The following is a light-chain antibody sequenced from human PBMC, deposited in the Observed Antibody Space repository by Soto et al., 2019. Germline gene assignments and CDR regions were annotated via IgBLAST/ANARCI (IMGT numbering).Light chain of an antibody. CDR2: GAS. V-gene: IGKV3-20*01. CDR1: QSVSSNY. CDR3: QQYGTSPPT. Sequence: EIVLTQSPGTLSLPPGERATLSCRASQSVSSNYLAWYQQKPGQAPRLLIYGASSRATGIPDRFSGSGSGTDFTLTISRLEPEDFAVYYCQQYGTSPPTFGPGTKVDIK. J-gene: IGKJ3*01.